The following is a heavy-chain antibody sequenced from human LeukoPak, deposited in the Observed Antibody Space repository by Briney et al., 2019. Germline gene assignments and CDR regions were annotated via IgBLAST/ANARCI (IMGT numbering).Heavy chain of an antibody. V-gene: IGHV3-9*01. J-gene: IGHJ5*02. CDR3: AKGHYGYQYSWFDP. D-gene: IGHD5-18*01. Sequence: PGRSLRLSCAASGFTFDDYAMHWVRQAPGKGLEWVSGISWNSGSIGYADSVKGRFTISRDNAKNSLYLQMNSLRAEDTALYYCAKGHYGYQYSWFDPWGQETLVTVSS. CDR2: ISWNSGSI. CDR1: GFTFDDYA.